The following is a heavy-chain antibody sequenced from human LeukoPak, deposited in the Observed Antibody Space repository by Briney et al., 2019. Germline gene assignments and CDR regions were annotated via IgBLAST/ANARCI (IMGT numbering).Heavy chain of an antibody. CDR1: GGSISSSNYY. CDR3: ARSYCGSTGCSHYYYYYYMDV. CDR2: IYYSGST. V-gene: IGHV4-39*01. J-gene: IGHJ6*03. Sequence: SETLSLTCTASGGSISSSNYYWGWIRQPPGKGLEGIGSIYYSGSTSYNPSLNSRVTISVDTSKNQFSLQLSSVTAADTAVYYCARSYCGSTGCSHYYYYYYMDVWGKGTTVTVSS. D-gene: IGHD2-2*01.